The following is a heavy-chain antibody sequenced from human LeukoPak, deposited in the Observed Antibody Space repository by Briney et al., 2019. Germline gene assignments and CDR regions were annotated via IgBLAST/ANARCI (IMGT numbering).Heavy chain of an antibody. CDR2: ISAYNGNT. Sequence: GASVKVSCKASGYTFTSYGISWVRQAPGQGLEWMGWISAYNGNTNYAQKLQGRVTMTTDTSTSTAYMELRSLRSDDTAVYYCAREVTIFGAVINGYYFDYWGQGTLVTVSS. CDR3: AREVTIFGAVINGYYFDY. V-gene: IGHV1-18*01. J-gene: IGHJ4*02. CDR1: GYTFTSYG. D-gene: IGHD3-3*01.